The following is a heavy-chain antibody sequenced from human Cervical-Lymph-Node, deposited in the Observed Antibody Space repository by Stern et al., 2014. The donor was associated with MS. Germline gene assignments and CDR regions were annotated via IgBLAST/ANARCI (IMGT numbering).Heavy chain of an antibody. V-gene: IGHV2-5*02. CDR1: GFPLSTSGVG. J-gene: IGHJ6*02. CDR2: LYWDDDE. D-gene: IGHD4-17*01. CDR3: AHTTVTFDEAYGLDV. Sequence: QVTLKESGPTLVKPTQTLTLSCTFSGFPLSTSGVGVVRIPQPPGMALEWLPGLYWDDDERYSPSLKSRLTITKDTSKNQVVLTMDNMDPVDTATYYCAHTTVTFDEAYGLDVWGQGTTVTVSS.